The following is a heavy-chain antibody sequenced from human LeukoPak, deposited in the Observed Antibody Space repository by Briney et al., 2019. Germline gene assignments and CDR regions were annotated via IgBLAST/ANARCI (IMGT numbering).Heavy chain of an antibody. CDR1: GFTFSSYA. CDR2: ISGSGGST. Sequence: GGSLRLSCAASGFTFSSYAMSWVRQAPGKGLEWVSAISGSGGSTYYADSVKGRFTISRDNSKNTLYLQMNSLRAEDTAVYYCAKDYLGYGDYGWDYWGQGTPVTVSS. D-gene: IGHD4-17*01. V-gene: IGHV3-23*01. CDR3: AKDYLGYGDYGWDY. J-gene: IGHJ4*02.